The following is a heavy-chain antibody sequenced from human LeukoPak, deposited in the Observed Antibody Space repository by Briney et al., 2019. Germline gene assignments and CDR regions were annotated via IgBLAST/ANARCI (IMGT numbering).Heavy chain of an antibody. D-gene: IGHD2-15*01. Sequence: ASVKVSCKAAGYTFTYYGLNWVRQAPGQGLECLGGINTNTGNPTDGQGFTGRFVFSFDTSVSTAYLEISSLKAEDTAIYYCARSRRVVVPSTLNSADDYYYYMDVWGKGTTVTVSS. CDR1: GYTFTYYG. J-gene: IGHJ6*03. CDR3: ARSRRVVVPSTLNSADDYYYYMDV. V-gene: IGHV7-4-1*02. CDR2: INTNTGNP.